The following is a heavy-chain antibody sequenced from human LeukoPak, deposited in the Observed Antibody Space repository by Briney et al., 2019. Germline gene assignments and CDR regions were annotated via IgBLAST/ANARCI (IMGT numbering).Heavy chain of an antibody. CDR3: ARAEPLYYYGMDV. Sequence: SETLSLTCTVSGGSISSSSYYWGWIRQPPGKGLEWIGSIYYSGSTYYNPSLKSRVTISVDTSKNQFSLKLSSVTAADTAVYYCARAEPLYYYGMDVWGKGTTVTVSS. CDR2: IYYSGST. J-gene: IGHJ6*04. V-gene: IGHV4-39*07. CDR1: GGSISSSSYY.